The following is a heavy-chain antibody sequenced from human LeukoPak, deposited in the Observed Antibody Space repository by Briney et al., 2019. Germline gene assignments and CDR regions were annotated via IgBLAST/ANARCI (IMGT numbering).Heavy chain of an antibody. D-gene: IGHD5-18*01. V-gene: IGHV1-3*01. Sequence: GASVKVSCKTSGYTFNSFVIHWVRQAPGQRLEWMGWINAGNGNTKYSQKFQGRVTITRDTSASTAYMELSSLRSEDTAVYYCARERGTWIQKYFQHWGQGTLVTVSS. CDR2: INAGNGNT. CDR1: GYTFNSFV. J-gene: IGHJ1*01. CDR3: ARERGTWIQKYFQH.